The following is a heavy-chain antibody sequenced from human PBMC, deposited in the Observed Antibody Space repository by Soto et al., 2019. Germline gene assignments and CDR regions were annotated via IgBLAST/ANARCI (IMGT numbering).Heavy chain of an antibody. D-gene: IGHD2-15*01. Sequence: QVQLVQSGPEARRPGSSVKVSCKASGGSFSDFAISWVRQAPGQGLEWMGGVIPIFGTPKYAQKFQGRITIIADEHTNTAYMELSSLTSEDTAVYYCARDCRGGTCFPKWFDPWGQGTLVTVSS. V-gene: IGHV1-69*01. CDR2: VIPIFGTP. J-gene: IGHJ5*02. CDR3: ARDCRGGTCFPKWFDP. CDR1: GGSFSDFA.